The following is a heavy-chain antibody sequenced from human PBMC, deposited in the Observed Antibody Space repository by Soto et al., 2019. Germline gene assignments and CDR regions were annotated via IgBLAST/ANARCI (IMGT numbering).Heavy chain of an antibody. CDR3: ASQMGLPGSYDHYYGMDV. CDR1: GGTFSSYA. V-gene: IGHV1-69*12. Sequence: QVQLVQSGAEVKKPGSSVKVSCKASGGTFSSYAISWVRQAPGQGLEWMGGIIPIFGTTNYAQKFQGRVTITADESTSRAYMELSSMRSEETSVYYCASQMGLPGSYDHYYGMDVWGQGTTVTVSS. D-gene: IGHD1-1*01. J-gene: IGHJ6*02. CDR2: IIPIFGTT.